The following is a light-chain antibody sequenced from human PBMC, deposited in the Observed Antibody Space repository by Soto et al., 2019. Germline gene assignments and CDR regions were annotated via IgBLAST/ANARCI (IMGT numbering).Light chain of an antibody. CDR3: QQRSNWPPVIT. CDR2: DAS. V-gene: IGKV3-11*01. Sequence: PGKRATLSCRASQSFSSYLAWYQQKPGQAPRLLIYDASKRATGIPARFSGRGSGTDFTLTISSLEPEDFAVYYCQQRSNWPPVITFGQGTRLEIK. J-gene: IGKJ5*01. CDR1: QSFSSY.